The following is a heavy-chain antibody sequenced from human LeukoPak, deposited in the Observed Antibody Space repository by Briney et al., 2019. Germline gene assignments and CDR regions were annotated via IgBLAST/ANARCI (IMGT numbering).Heavy chain of an antibody. CDR1: GYSFTSYC. CDR2: IKPNSGAT. J-gene: IGHJ4*02. D-gene: IGHD2-2*01. CDR3: ARGSSNTNGKFPNDY. Sequence: GASVKVSCKASGYSFTSYCMHWVRQAPGQGLEWMGWIKPNSGATSFAQKFHGRVTMTRDTSISTAYMVVSTLRSDDTAVYYCARGSSNTNGKFPNDYWGQGTLVTVSS. V-gene: IGHV1-2*02.